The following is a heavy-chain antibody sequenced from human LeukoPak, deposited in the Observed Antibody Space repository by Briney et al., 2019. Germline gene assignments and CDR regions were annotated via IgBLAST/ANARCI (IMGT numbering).Heavy chain of an antibody. CDR2: IYYSGST. D-gene: IGHD3-3*01. J-gene: IGHJ3*02. CDR1: SDSISSYY. V-gene: IGHV4-59*01. CDR3: ARGYYDFWSGYQGGFAFDI. Sequence: SETLSLTCTVSSDSISSYYWSWIRQPPGKGLEWIGYIYYSGSTNYNPSLKSRVTISVDTSKNQFSLKLSSVTAADTAVYYCARGYYDFWSGYQGGFAFDIWGQGTMVTVSS.